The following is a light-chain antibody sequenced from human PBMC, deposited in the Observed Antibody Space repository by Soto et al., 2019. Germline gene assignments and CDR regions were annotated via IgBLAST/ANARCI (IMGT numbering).Light chain of an antibody. Sequence: EIVLTQSPGTLSFSPGERATLSCRASQDVSSSSVAWYQQKPGQAPSLLVYGASSRATGIPDRFSGSGSGTDFTLTISRLEPEDVALYYCQQYGNSPLTFGGGTKVEIK. CDR3: QQYGNSPLT. V-gene: IGKV3-20*01. CDR1: QDVSSSS. J-gene: IGKJ4*01. CDR2: GAS.